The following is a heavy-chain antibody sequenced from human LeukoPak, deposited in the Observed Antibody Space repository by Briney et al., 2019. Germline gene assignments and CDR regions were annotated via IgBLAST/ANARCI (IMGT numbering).Heavy chain of an antibody. Sequence: SVKVSCKASGGSFSSYTISWVRQAPGPALEWVGRIIPILSIANYAQKFQGRVTITADKSTSTAYMELISLRSEDTAVYYCARERAYYDFWSEGYWDQGTLVTVSS. J-gene: IGHJ4*02. CDR1: GGSFSSYT. D-gene: IGHD3-3*01. CDR2: IIPILSIA. CDR3: ARERAYYDFWSEGY. V-gene: IGHV1-69*04.